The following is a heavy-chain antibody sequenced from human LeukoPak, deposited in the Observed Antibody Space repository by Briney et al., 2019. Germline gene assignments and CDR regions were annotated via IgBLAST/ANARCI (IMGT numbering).Heavy chain of an antibody. Sequence: SVKVSCKASGGIFSSYTISWVRQAPGQGLEWMGRIIPILGIANYAQKFQGRVTITADKSTSTAYMELSSRRSEDTAVYYCAPDMGGDSTRFAFDIWGEGTMVTAYS. D-gene: IGHD4-17*01. CDR1: GGIFSSYT. V-gene: IGHV1-69*02. J-gene: IGHJ3*02. CDR2: IIPILGIA. CDR3: APDMGGDSTRFAFDI.